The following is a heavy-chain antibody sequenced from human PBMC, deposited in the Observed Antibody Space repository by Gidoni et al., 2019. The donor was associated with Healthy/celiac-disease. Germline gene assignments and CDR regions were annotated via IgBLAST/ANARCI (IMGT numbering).Heavy chain of an antibody. CDR1: GGSISSSSYY. CDR3: ASTQLEQGAFDI. Sequence: QLQLQESGPGLVKPSETLSLTCTVSGGSISSSSYYWGWIRQPPGKGLEWIGSIYYSGSTYYNPSLKSRVTISVDTSKNQFSLKLSSVTAADTAVYYCASTQLEQGAFDIWGQGTMVTVSS. J-gene: IGHJ3*02. D-gene: IGHD1-1*01. CDR2: IYYSGST. V-gene: IGHV4-39*01.